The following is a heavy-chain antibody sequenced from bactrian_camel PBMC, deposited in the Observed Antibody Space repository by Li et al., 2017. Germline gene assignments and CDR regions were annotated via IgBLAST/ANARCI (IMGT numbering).Heavy chain of an antibody. Sequence: HVQLVESGGDLVHPGGSLSLSCAASGFTFSSYVMTWVRQAPGKGLEWVSSFYSDTGNTYYTTSVKGRFSISMDNSKNTLRLQMRGLQSADTALYYCATCSSPYYAFPYDYSYWGQGTQVTVS. V-gene: IGHV3-2*01. J-gene: IGHJ4*01. D-gene: IGHD5*01. CDR1: GFTFSSYV. CDR3: ATCSSPYYAFPYDYSY. CDR2: FYSDTGNT.